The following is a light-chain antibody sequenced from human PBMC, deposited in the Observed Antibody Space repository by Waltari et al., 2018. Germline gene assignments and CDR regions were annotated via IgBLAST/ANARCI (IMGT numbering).Light chain of an antibody. J-gene: IGLJ3*02. V-gene: IGLV1-36*01. CDR2: FDD. CDR1: SSNPVNTG. CDR3: STWDDSLNAWV. Sequence: QSVLTQPPSVSDAPRTRGTISCSGSSSNPVNTGLNWYHHLPGEAPKLLIFFDDLLPSGVSDRFSGSKSGTSASLAISGLQPQDEADYYCSTWDDSLNAWVFGGGTKLTVL.